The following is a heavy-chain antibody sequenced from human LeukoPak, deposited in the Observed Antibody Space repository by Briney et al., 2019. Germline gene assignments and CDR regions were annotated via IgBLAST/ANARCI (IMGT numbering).Heavy chain of an antibody. V-gene: IGHV3-48*01. CDR3: AREPTYSSSWYTSCDY. J-gene: IGHJ4*02. CDR2: ITLSSSSI. CDR1: GFSFSSYE. D-gene: IGHD6-13*01. Sequence: GGSLRLSCAASGFSFSSYEMNWVRQAPGKVLEWVSYITLSSSSIYYADSVKGRFTISRDNAKNSLYLQMNSLRAEDTAVYYCAREPTYSSSWYTSCDYWGQGTLVTVSS.